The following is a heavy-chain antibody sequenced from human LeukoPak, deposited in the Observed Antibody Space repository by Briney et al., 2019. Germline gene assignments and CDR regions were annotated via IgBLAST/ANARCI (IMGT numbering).Heavy chain of an antibody. D-gene: IGHD3-10*01. Sequence: ASVKVSCKASGYTFTSYAISWVRQAPGQGLEWKGWITAYNGNTNYAQKLQGRVTMTTDTSTSTAYMELRSLRSDDTAVYYCARSLVSGVGDFFDYWGQGTLVTVSS. J-gene: IGHJ4*02. CDR2: ITAYNGNT. CDR3: ARSLVSGVGDFFDY. CDR1: GYTFTSYA. V-gene: IGHV1-18*01.